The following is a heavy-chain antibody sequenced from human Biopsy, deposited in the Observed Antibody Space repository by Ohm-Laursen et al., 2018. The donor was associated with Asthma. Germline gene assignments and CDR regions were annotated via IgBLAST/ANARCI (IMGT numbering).Heavy chain of an antibody. CDR1: GFTFHNYV. Sequence: SLRLSCAASGFTFHNYVMHWVRQAPGKGLEWVAVISFDGNNKYYADFVKGRFTISRDNSKDTLYLQVNSLRGDDTAVYYCARGKTWGRSYYFDYWGQGTLVTVSS. CDR2: ISFDGNNK. V-gene: IGHV3-30*03. CDR3: ARGKTWGRSYYFDY. J-gene: IGHJ4*02. D-gene: IGHD6-6*01.